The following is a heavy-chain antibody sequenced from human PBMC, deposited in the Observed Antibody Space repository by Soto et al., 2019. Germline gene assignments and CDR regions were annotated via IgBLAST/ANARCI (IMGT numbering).Heavy chain of an antibody. V-gene: IGHV5-51*01. J-gene: IGHJ6*02. CDR2: IYPGDSKT. D-gene: IGHD3-10*01. CDR1: GFSFTTYW. CDR3: ARQGGFSDYNYYYVMDV. Sequence: PGETLKISCKGSGFSFTTYWIAWVRQMPGKGLEWMGIIYPGDSKTTYSPSFQGQVTISADKSISTAYLQWSSLKASDTAMYYCARQGGFSDYNYYYVMDVWGQGTKVTVSS.